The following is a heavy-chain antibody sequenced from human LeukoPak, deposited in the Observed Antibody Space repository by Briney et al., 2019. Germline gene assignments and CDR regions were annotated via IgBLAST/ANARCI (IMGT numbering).Heavy chain of an antibody. J-gene: IGHJ4*02. CDR2: INPNSGGT. CDR1: GYTFTDYY. CDR3: ARHNWNYPFDY. Sequence: ASVTVSCKASGYTFTDYYMHWVRQAPGQGLEWMGWINPNSGGTNYAQKFQGRVTMTRDTSISTAYMELSRLRSDDTAVYYCARHNWNYPFDYWGQGTLVTVSS. D-gene: IGHD1-7*01. V-gene: IGHV1-2*02.